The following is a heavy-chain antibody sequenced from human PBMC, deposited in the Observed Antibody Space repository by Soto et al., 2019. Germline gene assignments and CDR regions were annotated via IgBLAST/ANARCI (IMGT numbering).Heavy chain of an antibody. CDR3: AKDTPLRSSSWSYFDY. V-gene: IGHV3-23*01. D-gene: IGHD6-13*01. Sequence: GGSLRLSCAASGFTFSSYAMSWVRQAPGKGLEWVSAISGSGGSTYYADSVKGRFTISRDNSKNTLYLQMNSLRAEDTAVYYCAKDTPLRSSSWSYFDYWGQGTLVTVSS. CDR2: ISGSGGST. CDR1: GFTFSSYA. J-gene: IGHJ4*02.